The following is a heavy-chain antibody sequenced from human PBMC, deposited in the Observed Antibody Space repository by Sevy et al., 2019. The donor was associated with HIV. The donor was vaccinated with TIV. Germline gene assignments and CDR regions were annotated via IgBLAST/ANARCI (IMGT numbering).Heavy chain of an antibody. J-gene: IGHJ4*02. Sequence: SRTLSLTCTVSGASISSSGYYWGWIRQPPGKGLEWIASINYGGSIFYNPSLKSRVSISSDTSKNQFSLKLNSVTAADTAIYYCVGPTLTYSSGWSYYDSWGEGTVVTVSS. CDR2: INYGGSI. CDR3: VGPTLTYSSGWSYYDS. CDR1: GASISSSGYY. D-gene: IGHD6-19*01. V-gene: IGHV4-39*01.